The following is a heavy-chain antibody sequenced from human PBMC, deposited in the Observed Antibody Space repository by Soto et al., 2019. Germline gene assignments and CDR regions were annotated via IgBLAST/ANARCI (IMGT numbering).Heavy chain of an antibody. Sequence: SETLSLTCAVYGGSFSGYYWSWIRQPPGKGLEWIGEINHSGSTNYNPSLKSRVTISVDTSKNQFSLKLSSVTAADTAVYYCARGMFRRRTGVVVVAATPYYYYYMDVWGKGTTVTVSS. CDR2: INHSGST. D-gene: IGHD2-15*01. J-gene: IGHJ6*03. V-gene: IGHV4-34*01. CDR3: ARGMFRRRTGVVVVAATPYYYYYMDV. CDR1: GGSFSGYY.